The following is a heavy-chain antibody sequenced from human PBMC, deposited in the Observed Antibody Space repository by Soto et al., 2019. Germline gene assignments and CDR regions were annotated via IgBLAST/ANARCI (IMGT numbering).Heavy chain of an antibody. Sequence: GGSLRLSCAASGFTFSSYAMSWVRQAPGKGLEWVSAISGSGGSTYYADSVKGRFTISRDNSKNTLYLQMNSLRAEDTAVYYCAKDTDIVVIPAPRRFDPWGKEPLVTVAS. J-gene: IGHJ5*02. CDR3: AKDTDIVVIPAPRRFDP. V-gene: IGHV3-23*01. D-gene: IGHD2-2*01. CDR1: GFTFSSYA. CDR2: ISGSGGST.